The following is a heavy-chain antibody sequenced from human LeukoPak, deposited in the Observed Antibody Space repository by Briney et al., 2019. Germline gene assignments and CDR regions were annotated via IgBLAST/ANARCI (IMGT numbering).Heavy chain of an antibody. D-gene: IGHD1-26*01. Sequence: GGSLRLSCAASGFTSSSYAMSWVRQAPGKGLEWVSAISGSGGSTYYADSVKGRFTISRDNSKNTLYLQMNSLRAEDTAVYYCAKARVGATTRDAFDIWGQGTMVTVSS. CDR3: AKARVGATTRDAFDI. J-gene: IGHJ3*02. V-gene: IGHV3-23*01. CDR2: ISGSGGST. CDR1: GFTSSSYA.